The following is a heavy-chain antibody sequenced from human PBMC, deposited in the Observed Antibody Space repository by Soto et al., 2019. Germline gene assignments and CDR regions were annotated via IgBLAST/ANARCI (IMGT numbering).Heavy chain of an antibody. CDR2: ISGSGGST. V-gene: IGHV3-23*01. Sequence: PGGSLRLSCAASGFTFSSYAMSWVRQAPGKGLEWVSAISGSGGSTYYADSVKGRFTISRDNSKNTLYLQMNSLRAEDTAVYYCAKTWTRGQEYHFWSGPTIAYYFDYWGQGTLVTVSS. J-gene: IGHJ4*02. D-gene: IGHD3-3*01. CDR1: GFTFSSYA. CDR3: AKTWTRGQEYHFWSGPTIAYYFDY.